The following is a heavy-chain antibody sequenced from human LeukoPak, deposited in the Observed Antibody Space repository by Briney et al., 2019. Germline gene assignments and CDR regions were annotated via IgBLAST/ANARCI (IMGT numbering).Heavy chain of an antibody. J-gene: IGHJ4*02. Sequence: GGSLRLSCAASVFTLSDYYMSWIRQAPGKGLEWVSYISSSGSTIYYADSVKGRFTISRDNAKNSLYLQMNSLRPDDTAVYYCAKIPSAVPGRGFDYWGQGTLVIVSS. CDR3: AKIPSAVPGRGFDY. CDR1: VFTLSDYY. CDR2: ISSSGSTI. V-gene: IGHV3-11*04. D-gene: IGHD6-19*01.